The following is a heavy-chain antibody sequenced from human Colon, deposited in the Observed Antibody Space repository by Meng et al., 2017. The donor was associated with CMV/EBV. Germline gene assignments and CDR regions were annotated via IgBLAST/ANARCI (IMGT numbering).Heavy chain of an antibody. CDR1: GFTLTNAA. Sequence: LIRSCAASGFTLTNAAMTWVRQASGKGLEWIGRIKSKIDGGKIDYAAPVRGRFAISRDDSKATVYLQIDTLEIEDTGMYYCTTLLRGFWGQGTLVTVSS. CDR3: TTLLRGF. V-gene: IGHV3-15*01. J-gene: IGHJ4*02. D-gene: IGHD2-15*01. CDR2: IKSKIDGGKI.